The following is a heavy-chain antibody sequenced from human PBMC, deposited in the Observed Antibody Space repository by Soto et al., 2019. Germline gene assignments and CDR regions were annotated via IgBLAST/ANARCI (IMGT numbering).Heavy chain of an antibody. D-gene: IGHD3-10*01. CDR2: IIPIFGTA. CDR1: GGTFSSYA. Sequence: QVQLVQSGAEVKKPGSSVKVSCKASGGTFSSYAISWVRQAPGQGLEWMGGIIPIFGTANYAQKFQGRVMITADESTSTAYMELSSLISEDTAVYYCARPYGSGSYWGFDSWGQGTLVTVSS. CDR3: ARPYGSGSYWGFDS. V-gene: IGHV1-69*01. J-gene: IGHJ4*02.